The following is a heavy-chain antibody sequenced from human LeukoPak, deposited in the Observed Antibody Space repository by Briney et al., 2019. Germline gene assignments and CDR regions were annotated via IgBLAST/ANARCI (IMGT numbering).Heavy chain of an antibody. D-gene: IGHD3-9*01. CDR2: IWYDGSNK. CDR1: GFTFSTYV. V-gene: IGHV3-33*08. Sequence: GRSLRLSCAASGFTFSTYVMHWVRQATGKGLEWVAVIWYDGSNKYYADSVKGRFTISRDNSKNTLYLQMNSLRAEDTAVYYCARSELRYFDWLLPQYYYYGMDVWGQGTTVTVSS. CDR3: ARSELRYFDWLLPQYYYYGMDV. J-gene: IGHJ6*02.